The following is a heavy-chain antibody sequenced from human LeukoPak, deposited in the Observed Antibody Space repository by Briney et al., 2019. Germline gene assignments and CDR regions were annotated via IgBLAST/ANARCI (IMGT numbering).Heavy chain of an antibody. V-gene: IGHV4-39*07. CDR2: IYYSGST. Sequence: SETLSLTCTVSGGSISSSSYYWGWIRQPPGKGLEWIGSIYYSGSTYYNPSLKSRVTISVDTSKNQLSLKLSSVTAADTAVYYCARGRRVPPTNWGQGTLVTVSS. J-gene: IGHJ4*02. D-gene: IGHD1/OR15-1a*01. CDR1: GGSISSSSYY. CDR3: ARGRRVPPTN.